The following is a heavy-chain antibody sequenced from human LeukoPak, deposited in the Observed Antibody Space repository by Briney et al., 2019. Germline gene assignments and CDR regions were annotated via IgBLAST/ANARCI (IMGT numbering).Heavy chain of an antibody. CDR3: ARDGYSSSWRHAFDI. CDR2: ISSSSSYI. D-gene: IGHD6-13*01. Sequence: GGSLRLSCAASGFTFSSYSMNWVRQPRGKGLEWVSSISSSSSYIYYADSVKGRFTISRDNAKNSLYLQMNSLRAEDTAVYYCARDGYSSSWRHAFDIWGQGTMVTVSS. J-gene: IGHJ3*02. V-gene: IGHV3-21*01. CDR1: GFTFSSYS.